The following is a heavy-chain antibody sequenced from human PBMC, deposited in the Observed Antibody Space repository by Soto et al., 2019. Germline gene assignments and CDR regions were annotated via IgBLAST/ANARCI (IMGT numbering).Heavy chain of an antibody. V-gene: IGHV3-23*01. Sequence: PGGSLRLSCAGSGYTFSSSIMSWVRQAPGKGLEWVSTFSGSSGNSYYADSAKGRFTISRDSSKNTLYLQMNSLRAEDTALYYCAKRGHNFFDYWGQGTLVTVSS. CDR3: AKRGHNFFDY. D-gene: IGHD5-12*01. J-gene: IGHJ4*02. CDR2: FSGSSGNS. CDR1: GYTFSSSI.